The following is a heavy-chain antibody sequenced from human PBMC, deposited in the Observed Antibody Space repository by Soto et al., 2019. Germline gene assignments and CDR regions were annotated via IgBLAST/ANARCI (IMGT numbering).Heavy chain of an antibody. J-gene: IGHJ6*02. CDR3: AKDSTVTTSLYSFYYGLDV. V-gene: IGHV3-23*01. CDR1: GFTFSNYA. Sequence: EVHLLESGGGLVQPGGSLRLSCTASGFTFSNYAMSWVRQAPDKGLEWVSAISGRGGSTYYADSVKGRFTISRDNSKNMLLLQMNSLRAEDTALYYCAKDSTVTTSLYSFYYGLDVWGQGATVTVSS. D-gene: IGHD4-17*01. CDR2: ISGRGGST.